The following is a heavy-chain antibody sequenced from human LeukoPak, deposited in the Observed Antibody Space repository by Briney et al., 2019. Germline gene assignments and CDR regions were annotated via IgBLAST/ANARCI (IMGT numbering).Heavy chain of an antibody. Sequence: SETLSLTCTVSGASVNNNFWTWIRQPPGKGLEWIGYIYSSGSANYNPSLKSRVIISGDTSKNQISLNLTSVTAADTAVYSCARHRDYYDTWGHGTLVTVSS. CDR1: GASVNNNF. J-gene: IGHJ4*01. D-gene: IGHD3-22*01. CDR2: IYSSGSA. CDR3: ARHRDYYDT. V-gene: IGHV4-59*08.